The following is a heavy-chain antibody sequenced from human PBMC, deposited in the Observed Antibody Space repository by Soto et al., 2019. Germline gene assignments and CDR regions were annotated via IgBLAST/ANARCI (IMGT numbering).Heavy chain of an antibody. CDR2: IDPSDSYT. CDR3: ARLAMASRRGYYGMDV. D-gene: IGHD3-16*01. V-gene: IGHV5-10-1*01. CDR1: VYSFTSYW. J-gene: IGHJ6*02. Sequence: PGESLKISCKGSVYSFTSYWITWVRQMPGKGLEWMGRIDPSDSYTNYSPSFQGHVTISADKSISTAYLQWSSLKASDTAMYYCARLAMASRRGYYGMDVWGQGTTVPVSS.